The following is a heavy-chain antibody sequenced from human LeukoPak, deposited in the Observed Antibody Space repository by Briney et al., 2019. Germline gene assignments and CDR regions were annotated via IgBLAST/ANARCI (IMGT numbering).Heavy chain of an antibody. D-gene: IGHD5-12*01. J-gene: IGHJ4*02. V-gene: IGHV3-74*01. Sequence: GGSLRLSCAASGLTFSSYWMHWVRQAPGKGLVWVSRINSDASSTSYADSVKGQFTISRDNAKNTLYLQMNSLRAEDTAVYYCASVRGYSGYDFDFGCQGTLVTVSS. CDR1: GLTFSSYW. CDR3: ASVRGYSGYDFDF. CDR2: INSDASST.